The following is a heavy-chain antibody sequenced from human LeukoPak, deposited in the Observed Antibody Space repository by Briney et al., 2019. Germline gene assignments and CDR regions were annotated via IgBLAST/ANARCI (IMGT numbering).Heavy chain of an antibody. CDR2: ISTYDGNT. J-gene: IGHJ3*02. D-gene: IGHD6-19*01. CDR1: GYTFNTYG. V-gene: IGHV1-18*01. CDR3: ARWSYSSDWYSGTFDI. Sequence: ASVKVSCKASGYTFNTYGISWVRQAPGQGLEWMGWISTYDGNTNYAQNLQGRVTMTTDTSTRTAYMELRSLRSGDTAVYYCARWSYSSDWYSGTFDIWGHG.